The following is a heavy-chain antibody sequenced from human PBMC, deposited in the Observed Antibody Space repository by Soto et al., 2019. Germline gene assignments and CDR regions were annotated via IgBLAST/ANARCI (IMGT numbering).Heavy chain of an antibody. J-gene: IGHJ1*01. CDR2: IYSGGST. CDR3: ARLRSGSYYAPEYFQH. V-gene: IGHV3-66*04. CDR1: GFTVSSNY. Sequence: GGSLRLSCAASGFTVSSNYMSWVRQAPGKGLEWVSVIYSGGSTYYADSVKGRFTISRDNSKNTLYLKMNSLRAEDTAVYYCARLRSGSYYAPEYFQHWGQGTLVTVSS. D-gene: IGHD1-26*01.